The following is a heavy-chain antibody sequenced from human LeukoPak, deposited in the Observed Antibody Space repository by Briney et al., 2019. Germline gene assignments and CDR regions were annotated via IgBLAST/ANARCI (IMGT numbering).Heavy chain of an antibody. D-gene: IGHD3-10*01. J-gene: IGHJ2*01. Sequence: GASVKVSCKTSGGTFSRFAISWVRQAPGQGLEWMGVIIPIFGPANYAQKFQGRVTITADESTSTAYMELSSLRSEDTALYYCAKSTYYYGSGEGSNYWYFDLWGRGTLVTVSS. CDR3: AKSTYYYGSGEGSNYWYFDL. CDR2: IIPIFGPA. CDR1: GGTFSRFA. V-gene: IGHV1-69*13.